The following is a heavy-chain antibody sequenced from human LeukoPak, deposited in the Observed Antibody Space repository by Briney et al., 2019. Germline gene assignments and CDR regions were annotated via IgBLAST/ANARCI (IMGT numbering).Heavy chain of an antibody. J-gene: IGHJ4*02. V-gene: IGHV4-61*01. CDR3: ARADYGSGSYLIDY. CDR1: GGSVSSGSYY. Sequence: PSETLSLACTVSGGSVSSGSYYWSWIRQPPGKGLEWIGCIYYSGSTNYNPSLKSRVTISVDTSKNQFSLKLSSVTAADTAVYYCARADYGSGSYLIDYWGQGTLVTVSS. CDR2: IYYSGST. D-gene: IGHD3-10*01.